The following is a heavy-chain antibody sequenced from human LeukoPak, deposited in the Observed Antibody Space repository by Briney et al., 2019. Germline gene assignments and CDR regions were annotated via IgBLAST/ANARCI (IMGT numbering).Heavy chain of an antibody. D-gene: IGHD5-24*01. CDR1: GFTFSSYT. CDR3: VRGDGRDY. CDR2: ISSSSSNT. Sequence: PGGSLRLSCAASGFTFSSYTMNWVRQAPGKGLEWVSSISSSSSNTHYADSLKGRFTISRDNARNSLYLQMNSLRAEDTAVHYCVRGDGRDYWGQGTLVTVSS. J-gene: IGHJ4*02. V-gene: IGHV3-21*01.